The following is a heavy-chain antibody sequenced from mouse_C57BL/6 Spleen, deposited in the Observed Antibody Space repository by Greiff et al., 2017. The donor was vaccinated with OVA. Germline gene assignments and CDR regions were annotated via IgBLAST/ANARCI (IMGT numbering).Heavy chain of an antibody. Sequence: EVKLMESGGGLVKPGGSLKLSCAASGFTFSDYGMHWVRQAPEKGLEWVAYISSGSSTIYYADTVKGRFTISRDNAKNTLFLQMTSLRSEDTAMYYCARAYGGNFDVWGTGTTVTVSS. D-gene: IGHD1-1*01. CDR3: ARAYGGNFDV. CDR2: ISSGSSTI. J-gene: IGHJ1*03. CDR1: GFTFSDYG. V-gene: IGHV5-17*01.